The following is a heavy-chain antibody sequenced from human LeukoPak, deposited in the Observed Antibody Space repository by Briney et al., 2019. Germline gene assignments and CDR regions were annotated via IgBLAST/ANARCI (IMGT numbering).Heavy chain of an antibody. J-gene: IGHJ4*02. Sequence: SVKVSCKASGGTFSSYAISWVRQAPGQGLEWMGGIIPIFGTANYAQKFQGRVTITADESTSTAYLELSSLRSEDTAVYYYARGPRIAVADIDYWGQGTLVTVSS. V-gene: IGHV1-69*13. CDR2: IIPIFGTA. D-gene: IGHD6-19*01. CDR3: ARGPRIAVADIDY. CDR1: GGTFSSYA.